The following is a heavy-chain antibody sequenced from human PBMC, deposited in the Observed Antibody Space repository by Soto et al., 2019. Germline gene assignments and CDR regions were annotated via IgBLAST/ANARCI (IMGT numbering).Heavy chain of an antibody. CDR1: RYSNTSYY. J-gene: IGHJ6*01. V-gene: IGHV1-46*01. CDR2: INPSGGST. D-gene: IGHD5-12*01. CDR3: ARDNIVAADISGWYYYYGLDV. Sequence: AKASSKASRYSNTSYYRHWLRQAPGQGLEWMGIINPSGGSTSYTQKFQGRVTMTRDTSTSTVYMALSSLRSEDTAVYYCARDNIVAADISGWYYYYGLDVWVQGTTVTVSS.